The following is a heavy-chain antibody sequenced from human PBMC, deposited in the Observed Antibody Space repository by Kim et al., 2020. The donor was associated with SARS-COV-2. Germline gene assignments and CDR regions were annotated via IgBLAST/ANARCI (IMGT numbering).Heavy chain of an antibody. CDR3: ARPLKLTLRTPLDI. V-gene: IGHV4-39*01. Sequence: SETLSLTCTVSGGSISGSDYYWGWIRQPPGKGLEWIGSIFYSGTTYYNPSLRSRVTISVDTSKNQFSLRLSSVTAADTAVYYCARPLKLTLRTPLDIWGQGTVVSVPS. J-gene: IGHJ3*02. D-gene: IGHD1-7*01. CDR1: GGSISGSDYY. CDR2: IFYSGTT.